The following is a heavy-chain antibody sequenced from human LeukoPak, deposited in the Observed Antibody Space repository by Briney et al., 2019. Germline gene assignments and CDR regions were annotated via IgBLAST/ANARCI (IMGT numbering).Heavy chain of an antibody. Sequence: PGGSLRLSCAASGFTFTNYVMSWVRQAPGKGLEWVSAISGSGGTTYYPDSVKGRFTISRDNSKNTLYLQMNSLRAEDTAVYYCARDKLELIAYYIAHFDYWGQGTLVTVSS. CDR2: ISGSGGTT. J-gene: IGHJ4*02. CDR1: GFTFTNYV. CDR3: ARDKLELIAYYIAHFDY. V-gene: IGHV3-23*01. D-gene: IGHD1-7*01.